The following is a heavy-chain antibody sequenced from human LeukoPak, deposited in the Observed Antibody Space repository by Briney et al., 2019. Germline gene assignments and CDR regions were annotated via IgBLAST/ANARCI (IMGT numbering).Heavy chain of an antibody. V-gene: IGHV4-4*08. D-gene: IGHD3-22*01. CDR1: GGSISSYY. Sequence: SETLSLTCTVSGGSISSYYWSWIRQPPGKGLEWIGSVHHSGSTYYNPSLKSRVILSADTSKNQFSLKVRPVTAADTAVYYCARDKHYDSSVYFDYWGQGTLVTVSS. CDR3: ARDKHYDSSVYFDY. CDR2: VHHSGST. J-gene: IGHJ4*02.